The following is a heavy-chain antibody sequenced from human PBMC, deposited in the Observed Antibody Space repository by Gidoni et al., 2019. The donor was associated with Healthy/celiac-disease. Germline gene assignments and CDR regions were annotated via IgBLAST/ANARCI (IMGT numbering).Heavy chain of an antibody. CDR3: ARGGYYYDSSGYSEFDY. V-gene: IGHV4-30-4*01. CDR1: GGSISSGDYY. CDR2: IYFSGST. J-gene: IGHJ4*02. D-gene: IGHD3-22*01. Sequence: QVQLQESGPGLVKPSQTLSLTCTVSGGSISSGDYYWRWIRQPPGKGLEWIGYIYFSGSTYYNPSLKSRVTISVDTSKNQFSLKLSSVTAADTAVYYCARGGYYYDSSGYSEFDYWGQGTLVTVSS.